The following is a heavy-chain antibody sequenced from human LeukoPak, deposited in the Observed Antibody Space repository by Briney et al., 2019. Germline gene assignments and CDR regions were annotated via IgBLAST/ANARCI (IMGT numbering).Heavy chain of an antibody. CDR2: ISYDGSNK. V-gene: IGHV3-30*18. CDR3: AKDGGNWNDRDGSDY. Sequence: GGSLRLSCAASRSTFSSYGMHWVRQAPGKGLEWVAVISYDGSNKYYADSVKGRFTISRDNSKNTLYLQMNSLRAEDTAVYYCAKDGGNWNDRDGSDYWGQGTLVTVSS. CDR1: RSTFSSYG. J-gene: IGHJ4*02. D-gene: IGHD1-20*01.